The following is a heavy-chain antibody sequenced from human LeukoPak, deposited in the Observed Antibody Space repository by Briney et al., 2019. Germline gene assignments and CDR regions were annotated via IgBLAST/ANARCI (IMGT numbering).Heavy chain of an antibody. Sequence: SVKVSCKASGGTFSSYAISWVRQAPGQGLEWMGGIIPIFGTANYAQKFQGRVTITADESTSTAYMELSSLRSEDTAVYYCARDRTYCGGDCFRGYFDYWGQGTLVTVSS. V-gene: IGHV1-69*13. CDR3: ARDRTYCGGDCFRGYFDY. J-gene: IGHJ4*02. CDR1: GGTFSSYA. CDR2: IIPIFGTA. D-gene: IGHD2-21*02.